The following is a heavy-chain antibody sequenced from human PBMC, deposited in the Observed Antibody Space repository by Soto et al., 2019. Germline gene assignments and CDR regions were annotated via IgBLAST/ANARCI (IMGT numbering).Heavy chain of an antibody. Sequence: QVQLMQSGTEVKKPGASVKVSCKASGYTFTGYFMHWVRQAPGQRPEWMGYINPNSGATKYAQKFQVRVTMTRDTSISTAYMELTMLRSDDTAVYYCARGGGTILAPVPWGQGTLVTVSS. D-gene: IGHD3-3*01. CDR3: ARGGGTILAPVP. CDR1: GYTFTGYF. J-gene: IGHJ5*02. CDR2: INPNSGAT. V-gene: IGHV1-2*02.